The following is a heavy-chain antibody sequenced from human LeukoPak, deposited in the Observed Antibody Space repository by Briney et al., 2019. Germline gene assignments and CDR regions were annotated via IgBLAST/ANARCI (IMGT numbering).Heavy chain of an antibody. CDR3: ARTRYSGYVDFDY. V-gene: IGHV3-7*01. D-gene: IGHD5-12*01. J-gene: IGHJ4*02. CDR2: IKEDGSKK. CDR1: GFTFRSYE. Sequence: GGSLRLSCAASGFTFRSYEMNWVRQAPGKGLEWVANIKEDGSKKYYVDSVKGRFTIPRDNAKNTLYLEINSLRAEDTAVYYCARTRYSGYVDFDYWGQGTLVTVSS.